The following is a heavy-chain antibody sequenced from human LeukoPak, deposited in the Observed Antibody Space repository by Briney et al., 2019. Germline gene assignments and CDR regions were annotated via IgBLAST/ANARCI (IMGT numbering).Heavy chain of an antibody. CDR1: GGSISSSSYY. V-gene: IGHV4-39*01. D-gene: IGHD3-3*01. CDR3: ARQRADDFWSGYYPDAFDI. J-gene: IGHJ3*02. Sequence: SSETLSLTCTVSGGSISSSSYYWGWIRQPPGKGLEWIGSIYYSGSTYYNPSIKSRVTISVDTSKNQFSLKLSSVTAADTAVYYCARQRADDFWSGYYPDAFDIWGQGTMVTVSS. CDR2: IYYSGST.